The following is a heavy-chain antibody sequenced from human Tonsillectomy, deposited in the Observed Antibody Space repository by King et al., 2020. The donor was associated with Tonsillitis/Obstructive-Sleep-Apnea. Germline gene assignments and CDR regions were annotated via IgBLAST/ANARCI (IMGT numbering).Heavy chain of an antibody. CDR2: IDPSDSYT. CDR3: ARHTYDFWRGYPGAGWFDP. V-gene: IGHV5-10-1*01. J-gene: IGHJ5*02. CDR1: GYSFTSYW. Sequence: QLVQSGAEVKKPGESLRISCKGSGYSFTSYWISWVRQMPGKGLEWMGTIDPSDSYTNYSPSFQGHVTISADKSISTAYLQWSSLKASDTAMYYCARHTYDFWRGYPGAGWFDPWGQGALVTVSS. D-gene: IGHD3-3*01.